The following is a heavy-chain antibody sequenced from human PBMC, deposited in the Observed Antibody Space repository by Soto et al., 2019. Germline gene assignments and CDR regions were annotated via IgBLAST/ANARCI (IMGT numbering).Heavy chain of an antibody. CDR2: IDAGNGNT. V-gene: IGHV1-3*01. CDR3: ARDMGFGLSDY. J-gene: IGHJ4*02. D-gene: IGHD3-10*01. Sequence: GASVKVSCKASGYTFTSYAMHWVRQAPGQRLEWMGWIDAGNGNTKYSQKFQGRVTITRDTSASTAYMELSSLRSEDTAVYYCARDMGFGLSDYWGQGTLVTVSS. CDR1: GYTFTSYA.